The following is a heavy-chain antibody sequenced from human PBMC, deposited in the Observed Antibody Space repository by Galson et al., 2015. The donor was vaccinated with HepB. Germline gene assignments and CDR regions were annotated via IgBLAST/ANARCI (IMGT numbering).Heavy chain of an antibody. V-gene: IGHV3-23*01. D-gene: IGHD6-13*01. CDR3: AKEVNISTWFPFDN. CDR2: LSGSGGRT. Sequence: SLRLSCAASGFTFSSYAMSWVRQAPGKGLECVSGLSGSGGRTHYADSVKGRFTISRGNSKNTLYLQMNSLRAEDTAIYYCAKEVNISTWFPFDNWGQGTLVTVSS. J-gene: IGHJ4*02. CDR1: GFTFSSYA.